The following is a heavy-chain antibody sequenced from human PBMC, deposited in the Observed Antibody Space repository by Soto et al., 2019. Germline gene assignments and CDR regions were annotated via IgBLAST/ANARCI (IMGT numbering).Heavy chain of an antibody. V-gene: IGHV1-69*13. Sequence: SVKVSCKASGGTFSSYAISWVRQAPGQGLEWMGGIIPIFGTANYAQKFQGRVTITADESTSTVYMELSSLRSEDTAVYYCARSPRIAAADSLAFDIWGQGTMVTVSS. CDR2: IIPIFGTA. D-gene: IGHD6-13*01. CDR3: ARSPRIAAADSLAFDI. CDR1: GGTFSSYA. J-gene: IGHJ3*02.